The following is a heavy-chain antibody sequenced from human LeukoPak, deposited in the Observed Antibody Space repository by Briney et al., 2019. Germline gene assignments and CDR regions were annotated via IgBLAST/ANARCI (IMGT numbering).Heavy chain of an antibody. V-gene: IGHV3-33*03. CDR1: GFTFSSYG. J-gene: IGHJ4*02. CDR3: ARVEMATISH. D-gene: IGHD5-12*01. Sequence: PGRSLRLSCAASGFTFSSYGMHWVRQAPGKGLEWVAVIWYDGSNKYYADSVKGRFTISRDNAKNSLYLQMNSLRAEDTAVYYCARVEMATISHWGQGTLVTVSS. CDR2: IWYDGSNK.